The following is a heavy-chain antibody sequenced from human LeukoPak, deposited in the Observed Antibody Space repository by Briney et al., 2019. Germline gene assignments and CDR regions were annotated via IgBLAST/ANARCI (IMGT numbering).Heavy chain of an antibody. D-gene: IGHD2-2*01. V-gene: IGHV4-34*01. CDR2: INHSGST. J-gene: IGHJ6*03. CDR3: ARDGSPYHSVKERYYYYMDV. Sequence: PSETLSLTCTVSGGSISSYYWSWIRQPPGKGLEWIGEINHSGSTNYNPSLKSRVTISVDTSKNQFSLKLSSVTAADTAVYYCARDGSPYHSVKERYYYYMDVWGKGTTVTVSS. CDR1: GGSISSYY.